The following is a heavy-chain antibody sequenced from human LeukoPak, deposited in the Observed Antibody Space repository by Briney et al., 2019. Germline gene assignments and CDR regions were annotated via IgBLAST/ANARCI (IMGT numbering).Heavy chain of an antibody. CDR2: ISSSSSTI. J-gene: IGHJ4*02. Sequence: GGSLRLSCAASGFTFSSYSMNWVRQAPGKGLKWVSYISSSSSTIYYADSVKGRFTISRDNAKNSLYLQMNSLRAEDTAVYYCARGSSGRLPAAFIYWGQGTLVTVSS. D-gene: IGHD2-2*01. CDR1: GFTFSSYS. V-gene: IGHV3-48*04. CDR3: ARGSSGRLPAAFIY.